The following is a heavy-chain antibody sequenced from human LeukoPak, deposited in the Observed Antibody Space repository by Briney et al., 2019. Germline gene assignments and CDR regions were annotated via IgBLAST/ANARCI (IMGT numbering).Heavy chain of an antibody. Sequence: GGSLRLSCAASGFTVSSNYMSWVRQAPGKGLEWVSVIYSGGSTYYADSVKGRFTISRDNSKNTLYLQMNSLRAEDTAVYYCARSAMYSSSWYAWGYWGQGTLVTVAS. J-gene: IGHJ4*02. V-gene: IGHV3-53*01. D-gene: IGHD6-13*01. CDR2: IYSGGST. CDR1: GFTVSSNY. CDR3: ARSAMYSSSWYAWGY.